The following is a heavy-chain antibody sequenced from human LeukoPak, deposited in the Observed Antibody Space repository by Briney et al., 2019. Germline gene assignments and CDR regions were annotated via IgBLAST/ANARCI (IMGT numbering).Heavy chain of an antibody. CDR1: GFTFSSYG. CDR2: ISYDGSNK. Sequence: PGRSLRLSCAASGFTFSSYGMHWVRQAPGKGLEWVAVISYDGSNKYYADSVKGRFTISRDNSKNTLYLQMNSLRAEDTAVYYCAKDLGRSEWELLNAFDIWGQGTMVTVSS. J-gene: IGHJ3*02. D-gene: IGHD1-26*01. V-gene: IGHV3-30*18. CDR3: AKDLGRSEWELLNAFDI.